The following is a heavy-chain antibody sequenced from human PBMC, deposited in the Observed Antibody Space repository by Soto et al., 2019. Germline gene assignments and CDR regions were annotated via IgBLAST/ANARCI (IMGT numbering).Heavy chain of an antibody. J-gene: IGHJ4*02. V-gene: IGHV1-3*01. CDR2: INAGNGNT. D-gene: IGHD1-26*01. Sequence: QVQLVQSGAEVKKPGASVKVSCKASGYTFTSYAMHWVRQAPGQRLEWMGWINAGNGNTKYSQKFQGRVTITRDTSASTAYMELSSPRSEDTAVYYCAREDRYSGNDYWGQGTLVTVSS. CDR3: AREDRYSGNDY. CDR1: GYTFTSYA.